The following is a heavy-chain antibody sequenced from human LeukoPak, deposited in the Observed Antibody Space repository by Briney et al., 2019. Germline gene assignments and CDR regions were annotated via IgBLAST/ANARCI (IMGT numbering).Heavy chain of an antibody. CDR1: GGSVSSGSYY. CDR3: ARACSGGSCYSYTFDY. D-gene: IGHD2-15*01. Sequence: SETLSLTCTVSGGSVSSGSYYWSWIRQPPGKGLEWIGYIYHSGSTNYNPSLKSRVTISVDTSKNQFSLKLSSVTAADTAVYYCARACSGGSCYSYTFDYWGQGTLVTVSS. CDR2: IYHSGST. V-gene: IGHV4-61*01. J-gene: IGHJ4*02.